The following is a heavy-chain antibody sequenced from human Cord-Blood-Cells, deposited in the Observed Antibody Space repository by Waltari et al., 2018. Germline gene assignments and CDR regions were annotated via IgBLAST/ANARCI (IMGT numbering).Heavy chain of an antibody. CDR3: ARDYGDFYYYGMDV. J-gene: IGHJ6*02. Sequence: QVTLKESGPVLVKPTETLTLTCTISGFSLSNARLGVSWIRQPPGKALEWLAHIFSNDEKSYSTSLKSRLTISKDTSKSQVVLTMTNMDPVDTATYYCARDYGDFYYYGMDVWGQGTTVTVSS. V-gene: IGHV2-26*03. CDR2: IFSNDEK. CDR1: GFSLSNARLG. D-gene: IGHD4-17*01.